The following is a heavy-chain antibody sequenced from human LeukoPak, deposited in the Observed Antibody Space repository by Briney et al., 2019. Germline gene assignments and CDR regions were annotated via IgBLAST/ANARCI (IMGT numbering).Heavy chain of an antibody. V-gene: IGHV4-4*08. CDR3: ARDDSSGYYNWFDP. D-gene: IGHD3-22*01. CDR2: IYYSGST. J-gene: IGHJ5*02. Sequence: SETLSLTCTVSGGSISSYYWNWIRQPPGKGLEWIGYIYYSGSTNYNPSLKSRVTISVDTSKNQFFLKLSSVTAADTAVYYCARDDSSGYYNWFDPWGQGTLVTVSS. CDR1: GGSISSYY.